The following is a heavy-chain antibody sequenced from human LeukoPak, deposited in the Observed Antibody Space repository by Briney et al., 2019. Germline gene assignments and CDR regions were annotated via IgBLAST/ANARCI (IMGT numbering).Heavy chain of an antibody. D-gene: IGHD6-19*01. CDR3: ARDLGRSSGWGFRALGGYMDV. J-gene: IGHJ6*03. CDR2: IKQDGSEK. V-gene: IGHV3-7*01. CDR1: GFTFSSYW. Sequence: PGGSLRLSCAASGFTFSSYWMSWVRQAPGKGLERVANIKQDGSEKYYVDSVKGRFTISRDNAKNSLYLQMNSLRAEDTAVYYCARDLGRSSGWGFRALGGYMDVWGKGTTVTVSS.